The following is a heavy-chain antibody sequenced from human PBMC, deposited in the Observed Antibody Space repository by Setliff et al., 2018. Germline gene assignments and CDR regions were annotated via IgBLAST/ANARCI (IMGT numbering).Heavy chain of an antibody. J-gene: IGHJ4*02. CDR2: IYYSGST. CDR1: GGSISSSSYY. CDR3: ARPPPLDSSGYTFDY. D-gene: IGHD3-22*01. V-gene: IGHV4-39*01. Sequence: SETLSLTCTVSGGSISSSSYYWGWIRQSPGKGLEWIGSIYYSGSTYYNPSLKSRVTISVDTSKNQFSLKLSSVTAADTAVYYCARPPPLDSSGYTFDYWDQGTLVTVSS.